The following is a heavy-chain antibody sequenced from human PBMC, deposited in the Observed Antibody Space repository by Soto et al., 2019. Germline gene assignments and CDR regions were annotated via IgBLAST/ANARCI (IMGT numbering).Heavy chain of an antibody. CDR3: ARSDYYYDRHWFDP. D-gene: IGHD3-22*01. CDR1: GDSVSSTSAA. V-gene: IGHV6-1*01. J-gene: IGHJ5*02. Sequence: PQTLSLTCAISGDSVSSTSAAWNWIRQSPSRGLEWLGRTYYRSKWYNDYAVSVKSRITINPDTSKNQFSLQLSSVTATDTAVYFCARSDYYYDRHWFDPWGQGTLVTVSS. CDR2: TYYRSKWYN.